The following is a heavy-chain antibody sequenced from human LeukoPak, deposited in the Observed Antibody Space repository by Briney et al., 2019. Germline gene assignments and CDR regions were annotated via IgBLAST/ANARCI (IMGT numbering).Heavy chain of an antibody. Sequence: GGSLRLSCAASGFTFSSYWMSWVRQAPGKGLEWVANIKQDGSEKYYVDSVKGRFTISRDNAKNSLYLQMNSLRAEDTAVYYCARDHSGSYSNFDYRGQGTLVTVSS. V-gene: IGHV3-7*01. CDR2: IKQDGSEK. CDR3: ARDHSGSYSNFDY. J-gene: IGHJ4*02. CDR1: GFTFSSYW. D-gene: IGHD1-26*01.